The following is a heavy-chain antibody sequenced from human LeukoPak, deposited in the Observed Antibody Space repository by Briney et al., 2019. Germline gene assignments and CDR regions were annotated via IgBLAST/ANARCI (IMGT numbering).Heavy chain of an antibody. V-gene: IGHV7-4-1*02. D-gene: IGHD6-19*01. Sequence: ASVKVSCKASGYTFTSYAMNWVRQAPGQGLEWMGWINTNIGNPTYAQGFTGRFVFSLDTSVSTAYLQISSLKAEDTAVYYCARDLGRIAVAGMVYWGQGTLVTVSS. CDR3: ARDLGRIAVAGMVY. CDR1: GYTFTSYA. J-gene: IGHJ4*02. CDR2: INTNIGNP.